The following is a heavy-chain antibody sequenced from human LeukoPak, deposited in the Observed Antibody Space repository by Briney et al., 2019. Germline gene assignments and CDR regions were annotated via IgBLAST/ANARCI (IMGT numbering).Heavy chain of an antibody. CDR3: AGILTGTYYYMDV. V-gene: IGHV4-34*01. Sequence: SETLSLTCAVYGGSFSGYYWSWIRQPPGKGLEWIGEINHSGSINYNPSLKSRVTISVNTSKNQFSLKLSSVTAADTAVYYCAGILTGTYYYMDVWGKGTTVTISS. J-gene: IGHJ6*03. CDR1: GGSFSGYY. CDR2: INHSGSI. D-gene: IGHD3-9*01.